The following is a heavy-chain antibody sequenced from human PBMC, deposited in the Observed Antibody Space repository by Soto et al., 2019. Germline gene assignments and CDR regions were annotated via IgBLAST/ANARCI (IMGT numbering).Heavy chain of an antibody. CDR3: ERGGLYAYYQDN. CDR2: IKGDESTT. CDR1: GFTFSTYW. J-gene: IGHJ4*02. V-gene: IGHV3-74*01. D-gene: IGHD3-16*01. Sequence: EVQLVESGGGLVQPGGSLRLSCAASGFTFSTYWMHWVRQAPGEGLVWVSRIKGDESTTNYADSVKGRFTVSRDNARNTLNLQINSLRPEGTAIYYCERGGLYAYYQDNWGQGTLVTVSS.